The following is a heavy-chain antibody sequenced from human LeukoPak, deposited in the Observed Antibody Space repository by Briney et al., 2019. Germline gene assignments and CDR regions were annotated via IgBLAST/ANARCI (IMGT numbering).Heavy chain of an antibody. Sequence: ASVKVSCKASGYTFTSYYMHWVRQAPGQGLEWMGIINPSGGSTSYAQKFQGRVTMTRDTSISTAYMELSSLRSEDTAVYYCARYPPYGSGYYYYYGMDVWGQGTTVTVSS. V-gene: IGHV1-46*01. CDR2: INPSGGST. J-gene: IGHJ6*02. CDR3: ARYPPYGSGYYYYYGMDV. CDR1: GYTFTSYY. D-gene: IGHD3-10*01.